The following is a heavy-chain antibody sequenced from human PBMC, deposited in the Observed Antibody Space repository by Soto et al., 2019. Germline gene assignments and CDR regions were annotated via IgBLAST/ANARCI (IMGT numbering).Heavy chain of an antibody. V-gene: IGHV1-69*01. CDR1: GGTFNNYG. CDR2: VIPLFGAA. Sequence: QVQLVQSGVEVKKPGSSVKVSCKASGGTFNNYGINWVRQAPGQGLEWMGGVIPLFGAANYAQKFQGRVTITADASTSVVYMQLSSLRSEDTAVYYCAREQHDPYDASGYYFNWFDPWGQGTLVTVSS. CDR3: AREQHDPYDASGYYFNWFDP. J-gene: IGHJ5*02. D-gene: IGHD3-22*01.